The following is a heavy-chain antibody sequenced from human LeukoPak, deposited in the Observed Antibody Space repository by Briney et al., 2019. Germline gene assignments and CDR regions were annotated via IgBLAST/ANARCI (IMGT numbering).Heavy chain of an antibody. V-gene: IGHV4-39*01. Sequence: SETLSLTCTVSGGSISTYIYSWGWIRQPPGEGPQWIGSIHYTGSTYYNPSLKNRVTISIDTSKNQFSLQLNSVTPKDTAMYYCARGAVTANRFDSWGQGILVTVSS. CDR1: GGSISTYIYS. CDR3: ARGAVTANRFDS. CDR2: IHYTGST. D-gene: IGHD5-18*01. J-gene: IGHJ4*02.